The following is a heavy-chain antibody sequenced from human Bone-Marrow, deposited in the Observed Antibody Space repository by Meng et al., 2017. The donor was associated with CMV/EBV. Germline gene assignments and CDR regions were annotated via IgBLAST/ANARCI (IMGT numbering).Heavy chain of an antibody. D-gene: IGHD1-7*01. CDR2: ISADNGNT. V-gene: IGHV1-18*01. CDR3: ARASSWNYAY. Sequence: VSCKASGYIFTSYGIPWVRQAPGQGLEWMGWISADNGNTNYARKFQGRVTMTRDTSISTAYMELSRLRSDDTAVYYCARASSWNYAYWGQGTLVTVSS. J-gene: IGHJ4*02. CDR1: GYIFTSYG.